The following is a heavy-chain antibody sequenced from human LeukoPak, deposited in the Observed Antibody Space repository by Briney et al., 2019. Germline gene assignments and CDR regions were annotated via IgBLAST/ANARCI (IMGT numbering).Heavy chain of an antibody. CDR2: ISAYNGDT. V-gene: IGHV1-18*04. CDR3: ARDFTLIIAVNSPAFDI. D-gene: IGHD4-23*01. Sequence: ASVKVSCKASGYTFTGYYMHWVRHAPGQGLEWMGWISAYNGDTNYAQKVQGRVTMTSDTSTNTAYMELRSLTSDDTAVYYCARDFTLIIAVNSPAFDIWGQGTVVTVSS. CDR1: GYTFTGYY. J-gene: IGHJ3*02.